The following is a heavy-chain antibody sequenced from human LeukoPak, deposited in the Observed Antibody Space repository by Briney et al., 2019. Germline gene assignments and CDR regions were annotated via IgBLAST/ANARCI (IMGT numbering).Heavy chain of an antibody. CDR1: VGSFIGYY. CDR2: INHSGST. D-gene: IGHD5-12*01. Sequence: SETLSLTCAVHVGSFIGYYWSWSRQPPGKGLEWSGEINHSGSTNYNPSLKSRVTISVDTSKNQFSLKLSSVTAADTAVYYCARGKWLRSSFDYWGQGTLVTVSS. V-gene: IGHV4-34*01. CDR3: ARGKWLRSSFDY. J-gene: IGHJ4*02.